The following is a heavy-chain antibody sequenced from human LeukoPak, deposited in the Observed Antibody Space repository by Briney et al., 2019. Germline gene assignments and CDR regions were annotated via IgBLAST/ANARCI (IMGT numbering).Heavy chain of an antibody. CDR2: INTDGSST. J-gene: IGHJ4*02. CDR1: GFTFTRYW. CDR3: AREATAEFDC. D-gene: IGHD1-26*01. V-gene: IGHV3-74*01. Sequence: GGSLRLSCAASGFTFTRYWMHWVRQAPGKGLVWVSRINTDGSSTSYADSVKGRFTISRDNAKHTLYLQMNSLRAEDTAVYYCAREATAEFDCWGQGTLVTVSS.